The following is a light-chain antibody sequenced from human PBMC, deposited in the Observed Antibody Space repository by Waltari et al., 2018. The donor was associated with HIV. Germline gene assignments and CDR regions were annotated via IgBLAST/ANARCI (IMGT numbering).Light chain of an antibody. CDR1: KLGNKY. V-gene: IGLV3-1*01. Sequence: SYEVTQPPSVSVSPGQTASLTCSGHKLGNKYTAWYQQKQGQSPVLVIYEDNKRRSGTPERFSGSNSGDTATLTISGTQAMDEADYYCQAWDSSTVVFGGGTRLTVL. CDR2: EDN. CDR3: QAWDSSTVV. J-gene: IGLJ2*01.